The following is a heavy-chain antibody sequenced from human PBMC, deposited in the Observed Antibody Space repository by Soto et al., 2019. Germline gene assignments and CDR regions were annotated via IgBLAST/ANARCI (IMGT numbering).Heavy chain of an antibody. CDR3: VRDPWDY. V-gene: IGHV3-53*01. J-gene: IGHJ4*02. CDR1: GFTVSSKY. Sequence: HLVQSGGGLIQPGGSLRLSCAASGFTVSSKYMSWVRLAPGKGLEWVSVIYAGGDTYYADSVKGRFTISRVNSKNTVSLQMNSLRAEDTAVYYCVRDPWDYWGQGTLVTVSS. CDR2: IYAGGDT.